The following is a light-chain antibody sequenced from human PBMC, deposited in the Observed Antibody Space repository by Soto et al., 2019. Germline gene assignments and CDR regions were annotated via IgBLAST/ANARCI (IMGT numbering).Light chain of an antibody. CDR2: GAS. CDR1: QDISTS. CDR3: QKYKSASYT. V-gene: IGKV1-27*01. J-gene: IGKJ3*01. Sequence: DIQMTQSPSSLSASVGDRVTITCRASQDISTSLAWYQQKPGKVPNLLIYGASTLQSGVPSRFSGSGSGTDLTLANTSLQPEDVATYYWQKYKSASYTFGAGTKVDVK.